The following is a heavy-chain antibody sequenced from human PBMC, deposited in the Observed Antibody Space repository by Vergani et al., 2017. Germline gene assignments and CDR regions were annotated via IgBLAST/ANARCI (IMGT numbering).Heavy chain of an antibody. J-gene: IGHJ4*02. D-gene: IGHD6-13*01. V-gene: IGHV3-30*02. CDR2: IRYDGSNK. Sequence: QVQLVESGGGVVQPGTSLRLSCVVSGFALNRHAMYWVRQAPGKGLEWVAFIRYDGSNKYYADSVKGRFTISRDNSKNTLYLQMNSLRPEDTAVYYCAKDEGRIAAPGGWGQGTLVTVSS. CDR3: AKDEGRIAAPGG. CDR1: GFALNRHA.